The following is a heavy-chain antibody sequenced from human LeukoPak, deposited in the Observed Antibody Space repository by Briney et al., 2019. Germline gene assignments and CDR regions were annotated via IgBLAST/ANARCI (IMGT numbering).Heavy chain of an antibody. CDR3: TKDRSRAEDD. V-gene: IGHV3-7*01. CDR1: GFTFSGHW. CDR2: INQGGSDK. Sequence: GGSLRLSCAASGFTFSGHWMSWVRQAAGKGREWVANINQGGSDKYYVDSVKGRFTISRDSANNLLYLQMNSLRGEDMAVYYCTKDRSRAEDDWGQGTLVTVSS. D-gene: IGHD1-14*01. J-gene: IGHJ4*02.